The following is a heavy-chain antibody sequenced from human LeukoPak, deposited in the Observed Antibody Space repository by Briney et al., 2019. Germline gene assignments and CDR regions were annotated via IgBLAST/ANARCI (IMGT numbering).Heavy chain of an antibody. CDR3: AREGRLRKLLNWFDP. CDR2: INPNSGGT. Sequence: GASVKVSCKASGYTFTGYYMHWVRQAPGQGLEWMGWINPNSGGTNYAQKFQGRVTMTRDTSISTAYMELSRLRSDDTAVYYCAREGRLRKLLNWFDPWGQGTLVTVSS. V-gene: IGHV1-2*02. J-gene: IGHJ5*02. CDR1: GYTFTGYY. D-gene: IGHD3-16*01.